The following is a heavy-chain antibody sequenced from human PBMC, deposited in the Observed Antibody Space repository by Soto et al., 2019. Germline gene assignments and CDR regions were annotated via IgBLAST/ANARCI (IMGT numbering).Heavy chain of an antibody. Sequence: GASVKVSCKASGYTFTSYDINWVRQATGQGLEWMGWMNPNSGNTGYAQKFQGRVTMTRNTSISTAYMELSSLRSEDTAVYYCARGRNRPRSSCSSTSCYSYYYYMDVWGKGTTVTV. D-gene: IGHD2-2*01. J-gene: IGHJ6*03. CDR2: MNPNSGNT. CDR3: ARGRNRPRSSCSSTSCYSYYYYMDV. V-gene: IGHV1-8*01. CDR1: GYTFTSYD.